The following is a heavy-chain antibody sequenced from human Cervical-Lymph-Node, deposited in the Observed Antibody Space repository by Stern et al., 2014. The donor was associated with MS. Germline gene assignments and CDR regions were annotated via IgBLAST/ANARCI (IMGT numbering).Heavy chain of an antibody. J-gene: IGHJ4*02. V-gene: IGHV3-7*01. Sequence: VQLVASGGVFVQPGGSPRLSCAASGFTSSNHWMSWLRQAPGKELEWVAHINQQGSDFGYVDSVKGRFTIAKDNAKNSLYLQMNSLRSEDTARYHCAAWGGHNFWGQGTQVTVSS. CDR2: INQQGSDF. D-gene: IGHD3-16*01. CDR3: AAWGGHNF. CDR1: GFTSSNHW.